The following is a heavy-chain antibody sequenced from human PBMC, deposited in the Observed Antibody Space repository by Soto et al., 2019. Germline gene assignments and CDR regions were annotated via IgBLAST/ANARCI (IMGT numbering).Heavy chain of an antibody. D-gene: IGHD2-15*01. CDR3: ARGYVVVVAAWSPLFDP. CDR2: IYYSGST. V-gene: IGHV4-59*01. Sequence: SETLSLTXTVSGGSISSYYWSWIRQPPGKGLEWIGYIYYSGSTNYNPSLKSRVTISVDTSKNQFSLKLSSVTAADTAVYYCARGYVVVVAAWSPLFDPWGQGTLVTVSS. CDR1: GGSISSYY. J-gene: IGHJ5*02.